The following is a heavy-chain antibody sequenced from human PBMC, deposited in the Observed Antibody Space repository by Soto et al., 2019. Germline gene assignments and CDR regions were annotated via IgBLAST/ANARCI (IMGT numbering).Heavy chain of an antibody. CDR1: GYTFSDYY. J-gene: IGHJ4*02. Sequence: QVQLVQSGAEVQKPGTSVKVSCKASGYTFSDYYLHWVRQAPGQGLEWMGWISPKSGGTHFAPKFEGRVTLTTDTSISTAFMEVSRLSSDDTAVYYCARGPRTQLWFPSLYWGQGTLVTDSS. V-gene: IGHV1-2*02. CDR2: ISPKSGGT. D-gene: IGHD5-18*01. CDR3: ARGPRTQLWFPSLY.